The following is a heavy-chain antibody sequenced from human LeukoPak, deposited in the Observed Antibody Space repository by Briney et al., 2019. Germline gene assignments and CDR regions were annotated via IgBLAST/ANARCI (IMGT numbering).Heavy chain of an antibody. CDR2: ISSSSSYI. V-gene: IGHV3-21*01. CDR3: ARDRVREDYGDPNWFDP. D-gene: IGHD4-17*01. J-gene: IGHJ5*02. CDR1: GFTFSSYS. Sequence: GGSLRLSCAASGFTFSSYSMNWVRQAPGKGLEWVSSISSSSSYIYYADSVKGRFTISRDNAKNSLYLQMNSLRAEDTAVYYCARDRVREDYGDPNWFDPWGQGTLVTVSS.